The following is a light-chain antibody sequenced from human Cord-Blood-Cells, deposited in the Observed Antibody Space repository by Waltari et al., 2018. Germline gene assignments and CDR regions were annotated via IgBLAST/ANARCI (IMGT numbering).Light chain of an antibody. CDR1: QSISSY. V-gene: IGKV1-39*01. J-gene: IGKJ4*01. Sequence: DIPMTQSPSSLSASVGDRVTITCRASQSISSYLNWYQQKPGKATKLLIYAASSLQSGVRSRFSGSGSGTDFTLTISSLQPEDFATYYCQQSYSTPLTFGGGTKVEIK. CDR2: AAS. CDR3: QQSYSTPLT.